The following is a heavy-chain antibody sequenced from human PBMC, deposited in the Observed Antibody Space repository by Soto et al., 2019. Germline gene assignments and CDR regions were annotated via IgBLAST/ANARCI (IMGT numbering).Heavy chain of an antibody. V-gene: IGHV3-23*01. CDR1: GFTFSSYA. Sequence: EVQLLESGGGLVQPGGSLRLSCAASGFTFSSYAMSWVRQAPGKGLEWVSAISGSGGSTYYADSVKGRFTISRDNSKNTLDLQMKRLRAEDTAVYYCAKDWSASVAGIFAFDIWGQGTMVTVSS. CDR3: AKDWSASVAGIFAFDI. J-gene: IGHJ3*02. D-gene: IGHD6-19*01. CDR2: ISGSGGST.